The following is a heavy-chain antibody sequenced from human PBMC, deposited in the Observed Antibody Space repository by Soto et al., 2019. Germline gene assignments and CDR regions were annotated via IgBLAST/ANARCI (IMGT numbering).Heavy chain of an antibody. J-gene: IGHJ6*04. CDR3: ARGVVASWDV. CDR2: IIPILGIA. Sequence: AVNVSCKCCLCTNSIYTISWLRQAPGQGLEGMGRIIPILGIANYAQKFQGRVTITADKSTSTAYMELSSLRSDDTAVYYCARGVVASWDVWGKGTTVTVSS. V-gene: IGHV1-69*02. CDR1: LCTNSIYT. D-gene: IGHD2-15*01.